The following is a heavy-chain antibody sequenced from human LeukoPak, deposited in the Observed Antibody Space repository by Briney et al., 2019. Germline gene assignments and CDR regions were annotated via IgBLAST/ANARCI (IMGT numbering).Heavy chain of an antibody. D-gene: IGHD6-6*01. J-gene: IGHJ4*02. V-gene: IGHV3-53*01. CDR1: GFTVSSNY. Sequence: GGSLRLSCAASGFTVSSNYMSWVRQAPGKGLEWVSVIYSGGSTYYADSVKGRFTISRDNSKNTLYLQMNSLRAEDTAVYYCARGLGSSSPNFDYWGQGTLVTVSS. CDR2: IYSGGST. CDR3: ARGLGSSSPNFDY.